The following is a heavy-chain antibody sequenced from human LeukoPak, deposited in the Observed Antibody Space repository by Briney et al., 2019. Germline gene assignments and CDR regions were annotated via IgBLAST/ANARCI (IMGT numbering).Heavy chain of an antibody. J-gene: IGHJ4*02. CDR2: ISGSGGYT. V-gene: IGHV3-23*01. D-gene: IGHD3-9*01. CDR3: AKDLEEILTGWDYFDF. Sequence: GGSLRLSCAASGFTFSDYYMSWVRQAPGEGLEWVSAISGSGGYTYYADSVKGRFSISRDNSRNTLYLQMNSLRAEDTAVYYCAKDLEEILTGWDYFDFWGQGTLVTVSS. CDR1: GFTFSDYY.